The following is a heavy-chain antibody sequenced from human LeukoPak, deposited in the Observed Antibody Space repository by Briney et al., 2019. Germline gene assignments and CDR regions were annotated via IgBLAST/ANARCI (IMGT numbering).Heavy chain of an antibody. CDR2: IYYSGST. CDR1: GGSISSYY. D-gene: IGHD3/OR15-3a*01. Sequence: SETLSLACTVSGGSISSYYWSWIRQPPGKGLEWIGHIYYSGSTNYNPSLKSRVTISVDTSKNQFSLKLSSVTAADTAVYYCARHWTSYSTVTHFDYWGQGTLVTVSS. CDR3: ARHWTSYSTVTHFDY. J-gene: IGHJ4*02. V-gene: IGHV4-59*08.